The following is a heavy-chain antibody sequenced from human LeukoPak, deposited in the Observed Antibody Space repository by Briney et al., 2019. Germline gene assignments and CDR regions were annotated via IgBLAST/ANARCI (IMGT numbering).Heavy chain of an antibody. J-gene: IGHJ4*02. CDR3: AKANGYYFNC. V-gene: IGHV3-11*05. CDR1: GFTFSDYY. Sequence: GGSLRLSCAASGFTFSDYYMSWIRQAPGKGLEWISYISSSSTSTNYADSVKGRFTISRDNAKNSLYLQRNSLRAEDTAVYYCAKANGYYFNCWGQGTLVTVSS. D-gene: IGHD2-8*01. CDR2: ISSSSTST.